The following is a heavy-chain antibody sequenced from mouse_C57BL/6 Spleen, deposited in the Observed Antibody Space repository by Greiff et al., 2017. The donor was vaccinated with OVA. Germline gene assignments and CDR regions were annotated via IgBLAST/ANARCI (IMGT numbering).Heavy chain of an antibody. D-gene: IGHD1-2*01. CDR3: ARGLLRPYYAMDY. J-gene: IGHJ4*01. CDR1: GYSFTGYY. CDR2: INPSTGGT. V-gene: IGHV1-42*01. Sequence: EVKLMESGPELVKPGASVKISCKASGYSFTGYYMNWVKQSPEKSLEWIGEINPSTGGTTYNQKFKAKATLTVDKSSSTAYMQLKSLTSEDSAVYYCARGLLRPYYAMDYWGQGTSVTVSS.